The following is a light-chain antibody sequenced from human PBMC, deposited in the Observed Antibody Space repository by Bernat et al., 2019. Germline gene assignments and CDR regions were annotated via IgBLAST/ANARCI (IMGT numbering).Light chain of an antibody. J-gene: IGKJ1*01. Sequence: EIVLTQSPGTLSLSPGERATLSCRASQSVSSNYLAWYQQKPGQAPRLLIHGASSRATGIPDRFSGGGSGTDFTLTISRLEPEDFAVYYCQQYGTSRTFGQGTKVEIK. CDR3: QQYGTSRT. CDR1: QSVSSNY. V-gene: IGKV3-20*01. CDR2: GAS.